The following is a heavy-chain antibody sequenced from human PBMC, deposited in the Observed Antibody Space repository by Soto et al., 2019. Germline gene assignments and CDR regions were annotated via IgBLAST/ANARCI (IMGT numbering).Heavy chain of an antibody. J-gene: IGHJ5*02. Sequence: PSETLSLTCTVSGGSISGRCWSWVRQSPGKGLEWIGYFCYTGSTNYNPSLKSRVTISVDRSKTQCSLKLTSVTAADTAVYYCAKIHYDSSGYYIIDHWGQGTQVTVSS. CDR1: GGSISGRC. V-gene: IGHV4-59*01. CDR2: FCYTGST. D-gene: IGHD3-22*01. CDR3: AKIHYDSSGYYIIDH.